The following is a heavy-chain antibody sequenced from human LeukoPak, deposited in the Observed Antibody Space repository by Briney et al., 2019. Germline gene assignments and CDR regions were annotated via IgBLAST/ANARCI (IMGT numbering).Heavy chain of an antibody. J-gene: IGHJ4*02. CDR3: ARGTETTAED. D-gene: IGHD1-7*01. CDR2: IYYSGST. V-gene: IGHV4-31*03. Sequence: SETLSLTCTVSGGSISSGGYYWSWIRQHPGKGLEWIGYIYYSGSTYYNPSLKSRVTISVDTSKNQFSLKLSSVTAADTAVYYCARGTETTAEDWGQGTLVTVSS. CDR1: GGSISSGGYY.